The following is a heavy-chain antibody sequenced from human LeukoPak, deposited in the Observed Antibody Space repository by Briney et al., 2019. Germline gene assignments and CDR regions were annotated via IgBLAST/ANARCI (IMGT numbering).Heavy chain of an antibody. J-gene: IGHJ6*03. CDR1: GFTFSDYA. D-gene: IGHD2-8*02. CDR2: TSSDGSNK. Sequence: GRSLRLSCAASGFTFSDYAMHWVRQAPGKGLDWVAVTSSDGSNKYYADSLKGRFTISRDNSKNTLYLQMNSLRAEDTAVYYCARASVGWWHDRPYYMDVWGKGITVTVSS. V-gene: IGHV3-30*03. CDR3: ARASVGWWHDRPYYMDV.